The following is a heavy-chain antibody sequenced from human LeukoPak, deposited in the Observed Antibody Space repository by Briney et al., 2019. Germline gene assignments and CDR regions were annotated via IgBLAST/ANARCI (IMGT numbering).Heavy chain of an antibody. D-gene: IGHD4-17*01. J-gene: IGHJ4*02. V-gene: IGHV4-30-2*01. CDR3: ARGVNYGDYYDY. CDR1: GGSISSGGYS. Sequence: SETLSLTCAVSGGSISSGGYSWSWIRQPPGKGLEWIGYINHSGSTNYNPSLKSRVTISVDTSKNQFSLKLSSVTAADTAVYYCARGVNYGDYYDYWGQGTLVTVSS. CDR2: INHSGST.